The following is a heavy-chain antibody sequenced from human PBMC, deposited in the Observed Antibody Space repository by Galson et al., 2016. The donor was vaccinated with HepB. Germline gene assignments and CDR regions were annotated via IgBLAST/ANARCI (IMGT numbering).Heavy chain of an antibody. D-gene: IGHD3-22*01. V-gene: IGHV3-23*01. Sequence: SLRLSCAASAFVNHILAWVRQAPGKGLEWVSTISGVDGSIYYAASVKGRFTISSDNSRNTVYLQMNSLRADDTAVDYCAREGHSSGFCGDFDSWGRGTLVTVSS. CDR1: AFVNHI. CDR2: ISGVDGSI. J-gene: IGHJ4*02. CDR3: AREGHSSGFCGDFDS.